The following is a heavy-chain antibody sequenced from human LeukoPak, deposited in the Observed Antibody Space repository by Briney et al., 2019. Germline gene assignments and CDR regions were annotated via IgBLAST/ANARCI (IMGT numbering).Heavy chain of an antibody. CDR1: GYSITNGYY. Sequence: SETLSLTCGVSGYSITNGYYWGWIRQPPGKGLEWIVSMYHSGSTYYNPSLKSRVTISMDTSKNQFSLKLASVTAADTAVYYCARRITIFGVVTTPAGWFDPWGQGTLVTVSS. J-gene: IGHJ5*02. CDR2: MYHSGST. D-gene: IGHD3-3*01. V-gene: IGHV4-38-2*01. CDR3: ARRITIFGVVTTPAGWFDP.